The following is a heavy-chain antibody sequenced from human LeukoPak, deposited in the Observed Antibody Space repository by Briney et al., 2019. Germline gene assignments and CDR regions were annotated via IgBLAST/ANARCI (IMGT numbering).Heavy chain of an antibody. Sequence: TSETLSLTCTVSGGSISSSNYYWGWIRQPPVKGLEWIGSIYYSGSTYYNPSLKSRVTISVDTSKNQFSLKLSSVTAADTAVYYCARARLMVRGVIITILRPDYRAGYYYMDVWGKGTTVTISS. V-gene: IGHV4-39*07. CDR3: ARARLMVRGVIITILRPDYRAGYYYMDV. J-gene: IGHJ6*03. CDR1: GGSISSSNYY. D-gene: IGHD3-10*01. CDR2: IYYSGST.